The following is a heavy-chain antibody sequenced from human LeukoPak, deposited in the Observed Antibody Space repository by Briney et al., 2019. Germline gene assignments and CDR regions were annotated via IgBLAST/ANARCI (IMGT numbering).Heavy chain of an antibody. V-gene: IGHV4-59*01. CDR1: GGSISSYY. Sequence: PSETLSLTCTVSGGSISSYYWSWIRQPPGKGLEWIGYIYYSGSTNYNPSLKSRVTISVDTSKNQFSLKLGSVTAADTAVYYCARQVDEFENFFDYWGQGTLVTVSS. D-gene: IGHD3-10*01. CDR2: IYYSGST. CDR3: ARQVDEFENFFDY. J-gene: IGHJ4*02.